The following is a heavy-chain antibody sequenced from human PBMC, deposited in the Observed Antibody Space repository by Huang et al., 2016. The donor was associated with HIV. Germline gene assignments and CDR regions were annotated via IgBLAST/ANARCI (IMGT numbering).Heavy chain of an antibody. V-gene: IGHV4-34*01. Sequence: QVQLYQWGAGLLRPSETLSLTCAVYRGSLSGYFWSWIRQSPEQGLEWIGEINYSGTINYNPSLKSRVTISVDTSKKQLSLKLKPVTAADTTVYYCAREVMTSFGGPFDPWGQGTLVAVSS. CDR1: RGSLSGYF. CDR3: AREVMTSFGGPFDP. J-gene: IGHJ5*02. D-gene: IGHD3-16*01. CDR2: INYSGTI.